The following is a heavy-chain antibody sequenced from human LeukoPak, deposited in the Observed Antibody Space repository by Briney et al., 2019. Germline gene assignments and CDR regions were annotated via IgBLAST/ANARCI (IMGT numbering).Heavy chain of an antibody. D-gene: IGHD2-2*01. Sequence: SETLSLTCTVSGGSISSGDCYWSWIRQPPGKGLEWIGYIYYSGSTYYNPSLKSRVTISVDTSKNQFSLKLSSVTAADTAVYYCAGWYCSSTSCPDTYYYGMDVWGQGTTVTVSS. J-gene: IGHJ6*02. CDR2: IYYSGST. CDR3: AGWYCSSTSCPDTYYYGMDV. V-gene: IGHV4-30-4*01. CDR1: GGSISSGDCY.